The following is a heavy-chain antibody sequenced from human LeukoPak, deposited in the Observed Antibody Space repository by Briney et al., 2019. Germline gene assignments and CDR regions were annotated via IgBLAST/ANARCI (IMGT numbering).Heavy chain of an antibody. CDR3: ARHGSDYYYGVDV. D-gene: IGHD2-2*03. CDR1: GASISNYY. CDR2: FYYSGST. J-gene: IGHJ6*02. V-gene: IGHV4-39*01. Sequence: PSETLSLTCTVSGASISNYYWGWIRQPPGKGLEWIGSFYYSGSTYYNTSLKSRVTISVDTSKNQFSLKLNSVTAADTAVYYCARHGSDYYYGVDVWGQGTTVTVSS.